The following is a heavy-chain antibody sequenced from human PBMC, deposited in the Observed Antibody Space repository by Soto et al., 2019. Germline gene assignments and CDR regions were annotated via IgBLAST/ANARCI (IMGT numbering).Heavy chain of an antibody. CDR2: ISYDGNNK. CDR3: AKDHLPTTITTPWFDP. J-gene: IGHJ5*02. Sequence: QVQLVGSGGGVVQPGRSLRLSCEASGFSFSSHGMHWVRQAPGKGLEWLAVISYDGNNKYYADSVKGRFSISRDNYKNTLYLQMNSLRAEDTAVYYCAKDHLPTTITTPWFDPCGQGTLVTVSS. V-gene: IGHV3-30*18. D-gene: IGHD4-17*01. CDR1: GFSFSSHG.